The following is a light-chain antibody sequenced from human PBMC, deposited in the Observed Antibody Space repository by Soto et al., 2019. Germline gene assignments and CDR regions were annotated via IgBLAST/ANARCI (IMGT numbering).Light chain of an antibody. CDR2: EVD. V-gene: IGLV2-8*01. CDR1: SSDVGDYKY. CDR3: SSYAGSNVI. Sequence: QSALTQPPSASGSPGQSVTISRTGTSSDVGDYKYVSWYQQHPGKAPKLMIYEVDKRPSGVPDRFSGSKSGNTASLAVSGLQAEDEADYFCSSYAGSNVIFGGGTKLTVL. J-gene: IGLJ2*01.